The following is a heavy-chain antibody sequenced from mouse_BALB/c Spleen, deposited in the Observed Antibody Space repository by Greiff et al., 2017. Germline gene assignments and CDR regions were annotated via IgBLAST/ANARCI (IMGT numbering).Heavy chain of an antibody. CDR3: ARGGGGNYVDYAMDY. CDR1: GFTFSDYG. Sequence: EVKLVESGGGLVQPGGSRKLSCAASGFTFSDYGMAWVRQAPGKGPEWVAFISNLAYSIYYADTVTGRFTISRENAKNTLYLEMSSRRSEDTAMYYWARGGGGNYVDYAMDYWGQGTSVTVSS. D-gene: IGHD2-1*01. J-gene: IGHJ4*01. V-gene: IGHV5-15*02. CDR2: ISNLAYSI.